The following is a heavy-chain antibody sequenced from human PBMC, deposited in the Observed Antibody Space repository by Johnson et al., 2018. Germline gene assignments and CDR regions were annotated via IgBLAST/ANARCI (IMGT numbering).Heavy chain of an antibody. V-gene: IGHV3-9*01. D-gene: IGHD6-13*01. CDR2: ISWNSGSI. Sequence: VQLVESGGGLVQPGRSLRLSCAAPGYTFDDYAVHWVRQGPGKGLEWVSGISWNSGSIGYADSVKGRFTISRDNAKNSLYLQMNSLRAEDTALYYCAKEPGTDYYYYGMDVWGQGTTVTVSS. CDR1: GYTFDDYA. CDR3: AKEPGTDYYYYGMDV. J-gene: IGHJ6*02.